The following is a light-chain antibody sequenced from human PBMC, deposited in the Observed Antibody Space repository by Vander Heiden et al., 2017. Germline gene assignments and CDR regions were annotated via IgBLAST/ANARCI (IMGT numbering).Light chain of an antibody. CDR3: VLYMGSGSWV. Sequence: QTVVTQEPSFSVSPGGTVTHTCGLSSGSVSTSYYPSWYQQTPGQAPRTLIYSTNTRSSGVPDRFSGSILGNKAARTITGAQADDESDYYCVLYMGSGSWVFGGGTKLTVL. V-gene: IGLV8-61*01. CDR1: SGSVSTSYY. J-gene: IGLJ3*02. CDR2: STN.